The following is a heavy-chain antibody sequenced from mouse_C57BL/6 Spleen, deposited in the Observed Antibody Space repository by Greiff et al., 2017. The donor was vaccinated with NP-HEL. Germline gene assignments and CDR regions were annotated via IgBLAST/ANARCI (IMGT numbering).Heavy chain of an antibody. V-gene: IGHV14-2*01. Sequence: EVQLQQSGAELVKPGASVKFSCTASGFNITDYYMHWVKQRTEQGLEWIGRIDPEDGETKYAPKLQGKATITADTSSNTAYLQLSGLTSEDTAVYYCARLGDFDFDYWGQGTTLTVSS. CDR3: ARLGDFDFDY. J-gene: IGHJ2*01. CDR2: IDPEDGET. D-gene: IGHD3-3*01. CDR1: GFNITDYY.